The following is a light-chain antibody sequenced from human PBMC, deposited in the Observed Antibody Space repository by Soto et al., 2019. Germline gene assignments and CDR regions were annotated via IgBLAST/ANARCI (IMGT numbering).Light chain of an antibody. CDR1: HYISMW. Sequence: DIQMTQSPSTLSASVGDRVSFTCRASHYISMWLVWYQQRPGKAPSLLITDASKLESGVPPRFNGSRSETEFTLTIRNLQPDDFATYYCQQYNSFPWTFGLGTKVEIK. J-gene: IGKJ1*01. CDR3: QQYNSFPWT. V-gene: IGKV1-5*01. CDR2: DAS.